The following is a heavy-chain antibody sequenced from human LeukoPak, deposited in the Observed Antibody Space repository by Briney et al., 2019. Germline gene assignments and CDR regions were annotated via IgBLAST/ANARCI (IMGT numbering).Heavy chain of an antibody. CDR2: IYYSGST. Sequence: SETLSLTCTVSGGSISSYYWGWIRQPPGKGLEWIEYIYYSGSTNYNPSLKSRVTISVDTSKNQFSLKLSSVTAADTAVYYCATHHPEKVYASFDYWGQGTLVTVSS. J-gene: IGHJ4*02. CDR3: ATHHPEKVYASFDY. CDR1: GGSISSYY. V-gene: IGHV4-59*08. D-gene: IGHD2-8*01.